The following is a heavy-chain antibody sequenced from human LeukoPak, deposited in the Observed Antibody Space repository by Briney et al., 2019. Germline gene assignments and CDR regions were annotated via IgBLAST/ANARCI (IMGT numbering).Heavy chain of an antibody. CDR1: GGSISSYY. CDR3: ARHARGIAALVNWFDP. V-gene: IGHV4-59*08. CDR2: IYYTGST. D-gene: IGHD6-6*01. Sequence: KPSETLSLTCTVSGGSISSYYWGWIRQPPGKELEWIGYIYYTGSTNYNPSLKSRVTISLDTSKNQFSLKLSSVTAADTAVYYCARHARGIAALVNWFDPWGQGTLVTVSS. J-gene: IGHJ5*02.